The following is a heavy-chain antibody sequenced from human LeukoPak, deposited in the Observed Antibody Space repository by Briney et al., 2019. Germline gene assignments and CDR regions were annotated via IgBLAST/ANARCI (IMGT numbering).Heavy chain of an antibody. J-gene: IGHJ4*02. CDR2: IYYSGST. Sequence: PSETLSLTCTVSGGSVSSSSYYWSWIRQPPGKGLEWIGSIYYSGSTYYNPSLKSRVTISVDTSKNQFSLKLSSVTAADTAVYYCARHPRGDSYGYDFDYWGQGTLVTVSS. V-gene: IGHV4-39*01. CDR1: GGSVSSSSYY. D-gene: IGHD5-18*01. CDR3: ARHPRGDSYGYDFDY.